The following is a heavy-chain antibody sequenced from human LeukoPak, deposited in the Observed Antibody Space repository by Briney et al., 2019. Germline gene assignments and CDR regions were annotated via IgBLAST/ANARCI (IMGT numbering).Heavy chain of an antibody. CDR1: GGSFSGYY. J-gene: IGHJ6*03. Sequence: SETLSLTCAVYGGSFSGYYWSWLRQPPGKGLEGIGEINHSGSTNYNPSLKSRVTISVDTSKNQFSLKLSSVTAADTAVYYCARGLREARRFNYYYMDVWGKGTTVTVSS. D-gene: IGHD6-6*01. CDR2: INHSGST. CDR3: ARGLREARRFNYYYMDV. V-gene: IGHV4-34*01.